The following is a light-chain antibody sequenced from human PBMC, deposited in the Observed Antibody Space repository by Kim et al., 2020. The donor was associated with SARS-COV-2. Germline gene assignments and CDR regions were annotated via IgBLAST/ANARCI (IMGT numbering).Light chain of an antibody. Sequence: ALGQTVRITCQGDSLRSYYASRYQQKPGQAPVLVIYGKNNRPSGIPDRFSGSSSGNTASLTITGAQAEDEADYYCNSRDSSGNYWVFGGGTKLTVL. CDR1: SLRSYY. CDR3: NSRDSSGNYWV. CDR2: GKN. J-gene: IGLJ3*02. V-gene: IGLV3-19*01.